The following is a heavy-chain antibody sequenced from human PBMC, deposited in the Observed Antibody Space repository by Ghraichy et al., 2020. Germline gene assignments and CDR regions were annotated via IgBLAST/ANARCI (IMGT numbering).Heavy chain of an antibody. Sequence: SETLSLTCTVSGGSITSSSYYWGWIRQAPGKGLEWIANIFYSGTTYYNPSLKSRVTISVDTSKDQFSLKLSSVIAADTAVYYCARLPANWNYVWYWVDVWGKGTAVTV. CDR3: ARLPANWNYVWYWVDV. J-gene: IGHJ6*03. CDR1: GGSITSSSYY. V-gene: IGHV4-39*01. D-gene: IGHD1-7*01. CDR2: IFYSGTT.